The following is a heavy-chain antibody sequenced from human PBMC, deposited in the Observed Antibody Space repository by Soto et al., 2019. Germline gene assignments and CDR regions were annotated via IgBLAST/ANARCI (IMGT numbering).Heavy chain of an antibody. CDR1: GYTFTSYA. D-gene: IGHD3-22*01. CDR2: INGDNGNT. CDR3: AKNPGYYYDSTGYHFDY. V-gene: IGHV1-3*01. Sequence: ASVKVSCKASGYTFTSYARHWVRQAPGQRLEWMGWINGDNGNTKYSQKFQGRFTISRDNSKNTLYLQMNSLRAEDTAVYYCAKNPGYYYDSTGYHFDYWGQGTLVTVSS. J-gene: IGHJ4*02.